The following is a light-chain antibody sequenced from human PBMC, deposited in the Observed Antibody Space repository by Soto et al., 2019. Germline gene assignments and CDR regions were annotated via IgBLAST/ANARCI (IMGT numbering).Light chain of an antibody. CDR2: GAS. V-gene: IGKV3-20*01. CDR3: QQYGDSPL. J-gene: IGKJ3*01. Sequence: EKVLTQSTGTLSLSPGERATLSCRASQSVRSSYLAWYQQKPGQAPRLLIYGASIRANGISDRFGGSGSGTDFTLTISRLVPEYFAVYYCQQYGDSPLVGPGTKVDIK. CDR1: QSVRSSY.